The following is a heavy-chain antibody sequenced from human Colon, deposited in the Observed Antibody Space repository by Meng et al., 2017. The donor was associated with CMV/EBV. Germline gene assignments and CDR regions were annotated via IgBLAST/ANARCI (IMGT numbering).Heavy chain of an antibody. Sequence: GGSLRLSCAASGFTFSSYGMHWVRQAPGKGLEWVAVISHDGSKEYFADSVKGRFTVSRDNSKNTVYMQMNNLKIEDTAVYYCARVEGFLEWQNSRAQPYDIWGQGTVVTVSS. CDR1: GFTFSSYG. CDR2: ISHDGSKE. D-gene: IGHD3-3*01. CDR3: ARVEGFLEWQNSRAQPYDI. V-gene: IGHV3-30*03. J-gene: IGHJ3*02.